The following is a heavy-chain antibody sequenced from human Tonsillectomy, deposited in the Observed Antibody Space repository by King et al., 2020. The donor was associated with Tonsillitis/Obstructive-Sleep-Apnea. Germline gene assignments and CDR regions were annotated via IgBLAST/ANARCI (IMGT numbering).Heavy chain of an antibody. CDR1: GFTFSSYA. V-gene: IGHV3-23*04. Sequence: VQLVESGGGLVQPGGSLRLSCSASGFTFSSYAVSWVRQAPGKGLEWVSSTSDRGDNTFYADSVKGRFTISRDNSKNTLSLRMNRLRPEDTAIYYWAAAPAGSDYYHMDVWGQGTPVTVSS. CDR2: TSDRGDNT. CDR3: AAAPAGSDYYHMDV. D-gene: IGHD6-25*01. J-gene: IGHJ6*03.